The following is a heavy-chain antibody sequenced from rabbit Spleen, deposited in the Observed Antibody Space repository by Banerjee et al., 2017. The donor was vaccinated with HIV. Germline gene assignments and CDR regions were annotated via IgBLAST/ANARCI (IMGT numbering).Heavy chain of an antibody. J-gene: IGHJ4*01. CDR2: INAVTGKA. V-gene: IGHV1S40*01. Sequence: QSLEESGGDLVKPGASLTLSCTASGFSFSNKAVMCWVRQAPGKGLEWIACINAVTGKAVYATWAKGRFTISKTSSTTVTLQMTSLTAADTATYFCARDAAGREDFNLWGPGTLVTVS. CDR1: GFSFSNKAV. CDR3: ARDAAGREDFNL. D-gene: IGHD4-2*01.